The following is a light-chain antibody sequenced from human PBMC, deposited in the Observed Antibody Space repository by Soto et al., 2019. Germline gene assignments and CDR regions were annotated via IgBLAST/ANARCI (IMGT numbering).Light chain of an antibody. Sequence: QSVLTQPRSVSGSPGQSVTISCTGTSSDVGGYDYVSWYQHHPGKAPKLIIYDVTQRPSGIPDRFSGSKSGNTASLTISGLQTDDEADYHCCSYADKYFSVFGTGTKLTV. J-gene: IGLJ1*01. CDR2: DVT. CDR3: CSYADKYFSV. CDR1: SSDVGGYDY. V-gene: IGLV2-11*01.